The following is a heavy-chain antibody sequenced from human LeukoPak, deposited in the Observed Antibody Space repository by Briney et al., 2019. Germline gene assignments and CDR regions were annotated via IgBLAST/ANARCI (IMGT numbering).Heavy chain of an antibody. V-gene: IGHV3-30*18. CDR3: AKESRGSSWILPYYYYGMDV. J-gene: IGHJ6*02. CDR1: GFTLSSYG. Sequence: PGGSLRLSCAASGFTLSSYGMHWVRQAPGKGLEWVAVISYDGSNKYYADSVKGRFTISRDNSKNTLYLQMNSLRAEDTAVYYCAKESRGSSWILPYYYYGMDVWGQGTTVTVSS. D-gene: IGHD6-13*01. CDR2: ISYDGSNK.